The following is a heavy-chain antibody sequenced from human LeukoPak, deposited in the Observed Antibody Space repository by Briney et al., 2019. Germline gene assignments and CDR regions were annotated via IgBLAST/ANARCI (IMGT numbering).Heavy chain of an antibody. Sequence: PGGSLRLSCAASGFTFSSYGMSWVRQAPGKGLEWVSAISGSGGSTYYADSVKGRFTISRDNAKNSLYLQMNSLRAEDTAVYYCAKVPDYYGSGRYHWGQGTLVTVSS. CDR3: AKVPDYYGSGRYH. CDR2: ISGSGGST. D-gene: IGHD3-10*01. CDR1: GFTFSSYG. J-gene: IGHJ4*02. V-gene: IGHV3-23*01.